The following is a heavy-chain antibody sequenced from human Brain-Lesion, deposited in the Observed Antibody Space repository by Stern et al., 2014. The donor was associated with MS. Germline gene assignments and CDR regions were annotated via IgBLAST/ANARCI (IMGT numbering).Heavy chain of an antibody. D-gene: IGHD6-13*01. CDR3: ARIGYSSSWYSPVGFFQH. V-gene: IGHV3-7*01. J-gene: IGHJ1*01. Sequence: EVHLVESGGGLVQPGGSLRLSCTASGFTFNSYWMSWVRQAPGKGLGWVPNIKEDGSEKYYVESVKGRFTVSRDNAKNSMYLQMNSLRVDDTATYYCARIGYSSSWYSPVGFFQHWGQGTLVTVSS. CDR2: IKEDGSEK. CDR1: GFTFNSYW.